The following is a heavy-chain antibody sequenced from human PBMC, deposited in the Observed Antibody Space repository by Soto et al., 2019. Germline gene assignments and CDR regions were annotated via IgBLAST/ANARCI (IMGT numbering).Heavy chain of an antibody. CDR2: IIPISGTA. CDR1: GGTFSSYA. Sequence: QVQLVQSGAEVKKPGSSVKVSCKASGGTFSSYAISWVRQAPGQGLEWVGGIIPISGTANYAQKFQGRVTITEDESTSTAYMELSSLRSEDTAVYYCAESIAVAGTGYWYFDLWGRGTLVNVSS. CDR3: AESIAVAGTGYWYFDL. V-gene: IGHV1-69*01. J-gene: IGHJ2*01. D-gene: IGHD6-19*01.